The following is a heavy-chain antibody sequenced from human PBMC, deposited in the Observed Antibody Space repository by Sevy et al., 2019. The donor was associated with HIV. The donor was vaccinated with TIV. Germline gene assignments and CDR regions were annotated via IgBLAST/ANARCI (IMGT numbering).Heavy chain of an antibody. V-gene: IGHV3-48*03. J-gene: IGHJ6*03. CDR1: TFTFSRYD. Sequence: QLGGSLRLSCVDSTFTFSRYDMNWVRQAPGKGLEWLAYISSYDGTIYYADSVKGRFTISRDNAKNSLYLHMNSLRVEDTAVYYCARESLGVRFCYMDVWGIGTTVTVSS. CDR2: ISSYDGTI. CDR3: ARESLGVRFCYMDV. D-gene: IGHD2-21*01.